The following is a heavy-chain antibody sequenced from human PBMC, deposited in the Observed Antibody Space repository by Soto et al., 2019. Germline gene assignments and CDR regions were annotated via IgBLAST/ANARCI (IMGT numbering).Heavy chain of an antibody. CDR1: GFTFSGSA. J-gene: IGHJ6*03. CDR2: IRSKANSYAT. CDR3: TSRLDSSSWWACHMDV. Sequence: GGSLRLSCAASGFTFSGSAMHCVRQASGKGLEWVGRIRSKANSYATAYAASVKGRFTISRDDSKNTAYLQLNSLKTEDTVEYYCTSRLDSSSWWACHMDVWDKGTTGTGSS. V-gene: IGHV3-73*01. D-gene: IGHD6-13*01.